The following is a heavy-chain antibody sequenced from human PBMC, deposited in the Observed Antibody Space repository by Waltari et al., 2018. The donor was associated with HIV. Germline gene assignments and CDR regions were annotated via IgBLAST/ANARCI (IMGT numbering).Heavy chain of an antibody. CDR3: ASSPFNSLRFLDYYYYGMDV. CDR1: GFTVSSNY. V-gene: IGHV3-53*01. CDR2: IYSGGST. D-gene: IGHD3-3*01. Sequence: EVQLVESGGGLIQPGGSLRLSCAASGFTVSSNYMSWVRQAPGKGLEWVSVIYSGGSTYYADSVKGRFTISRDNSKNTLYLQMNSLRAEDTAVYYCASSPFNSLRFLDYYYYGMDVWGQGTTVTVSS. J-gene: IGHJ6*02.